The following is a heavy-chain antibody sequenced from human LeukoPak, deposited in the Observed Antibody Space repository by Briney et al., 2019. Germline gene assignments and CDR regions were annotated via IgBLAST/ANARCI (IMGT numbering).Heavy chain of an antibody. D-gene: IGHD3-10*01. Sequence: VASVTVSCKASGYTFTSYAMHWVRQAPGQRLEWMGWINAGNGNTKYSQKFQGRVTITRDTSASTAYMELSSLRSEDTAVYYCARDSGGWPRYYYYYYGMDVWGQGTTVTVS. CDR1: GYTFTSYA. J-gene: IGHJ6*02. V-gene: IGHV1-3*01. CDR3: ARDSGGWPRYYYYYYGMDV. CDR2: INAGNGNT.